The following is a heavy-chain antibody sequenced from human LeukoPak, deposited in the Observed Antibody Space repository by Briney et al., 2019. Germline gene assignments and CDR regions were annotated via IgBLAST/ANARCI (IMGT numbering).Heavy chain of an antibody. D-gene: IGHD3-16*02. CDR1: GFTFSSYS. CDR2: ISSSSSYI. V-gene: IGHV3-21*01. Sequence: PGGSLRLSCAASGFTFSSYSMNWVRQAPGKGLEWVSSISSSSSYIYYADSVKGRFTISRDNAKNSLYLQMNSLRAEDTAVCYCARTTFGGVIAPFDYWGQGTLVTVSS. CDR3: ARTTFGGVIAPFDY. J-gene: IGHJ4*02.